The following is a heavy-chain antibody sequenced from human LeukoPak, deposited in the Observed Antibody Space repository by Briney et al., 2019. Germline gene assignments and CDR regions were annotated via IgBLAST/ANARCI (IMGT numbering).Heavy chain of an antibody. Sequence: GGSLRLSCAASGFTFSTYSMNWVRQAPGKGLQWVSYISDSGAGMYYADSVKGRFTISRDNSKNTLYLQMNSLRAEDTAVYYCAKGIPGDYWGQGILVTVSS. V-gene: IGHV3-48*01. J-gene: IGHJ4*02. CDR3: AKGIPGDY. CDR2: ISDSGAGM. CDR1: GFTFSTYS. D-gene: IGHD5-18*01.